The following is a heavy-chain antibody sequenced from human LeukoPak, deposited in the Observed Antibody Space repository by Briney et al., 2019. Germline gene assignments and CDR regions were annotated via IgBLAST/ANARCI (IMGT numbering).Heavy chain of an antibody. CDR3: ARTSCGGDCYHPLDY. Sequence: PGGSLRLSCAASGFTFSRYAMSWVRQAPGKGLEWVSAISGSGVNTYYADSVKGRFTISRDNSKNTLYVQMNSLRAEDTAVYYCARTSCGGDCYHPLDYWGQGNLVTVSS. CDR1: GFTFSRYA. CDR2: ISGSGVNT. V-gene: IGHV3-23*01. D-gene: IGHD2-21*02. J-gene: IGHJ4*02.